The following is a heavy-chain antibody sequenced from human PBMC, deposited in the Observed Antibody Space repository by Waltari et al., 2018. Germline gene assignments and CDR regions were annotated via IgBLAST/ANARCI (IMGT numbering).Heavy chain of an antibody. D-gene: IGHD6-6*01. J-gene: IGHJ4*02. Sequence: QVQLVQSGAEVKKPGASVKVSCKASGYTFTGYYMHWVRQAPGQGLEWMGWINPNSGGTNYAQKFQGRVTMTRDTSISTAYMELSRLRSDDTAVYYCARSNRIAARPGSPLSDYWGQGTLVTVSS. CDR1: GYTFTGYY. V-gene: IGHV1-2*02. CDR2: INPNSGGT. CDR3: ARSNRIAARPGSPLSDY.